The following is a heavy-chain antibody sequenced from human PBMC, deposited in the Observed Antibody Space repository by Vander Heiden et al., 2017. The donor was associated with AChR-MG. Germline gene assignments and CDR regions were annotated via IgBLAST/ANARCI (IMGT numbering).Heavy chain of an antibody. CDR2: INPSGGST. J-gene: IGHJ6*03. D-gene: IGHD6-19*01. V-gene: IGHV1-46*01. CDR3: ARDSFGGVAVAVSGYYYYMDV. CDR1: GYTFTSYY. Sequence: QVQLVQSGAEVKKPGASVKVSCKASGYTFTSYYMPWVRQAPGQGLEWMGIINPSGGSTSYAQKFQGRVTMTRDTSTSTVYMELSSLRSEDTAVYYCARDSFGGVAVAVSGYYYYMDVWGKGTTVTVSS.